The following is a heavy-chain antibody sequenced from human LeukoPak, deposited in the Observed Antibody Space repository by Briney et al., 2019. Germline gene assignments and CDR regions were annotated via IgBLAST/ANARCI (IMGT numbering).Heavy chain of an antibody. Sequence: PGGSLRLSCTASGIVFSRTAMNWARQSPGRGLEWLSAISGGGERTLYADSVRGRFTISRDNSKNMVYLQMNSLRVDDTAIYYCGKDGGQYSSGPEFDPRGQGDLVTVPS. CDR2: ISGGGERT. CDR3: GKDGGQYSSGPEFDP. D-gene: IGHD6-19*01. J-gene: IGHJ5*02. CDR1: GIVFSRTA. V-gene: IGHV3-23*01.